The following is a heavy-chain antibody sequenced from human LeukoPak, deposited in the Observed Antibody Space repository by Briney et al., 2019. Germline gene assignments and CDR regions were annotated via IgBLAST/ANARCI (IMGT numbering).Heavy chain of an antibody. CDR1: GFTFDDYA. CDR3: AKDGGSYFYFDY. J-gene: IGHJ4*02. V-gene: IGHV3-9*01. D-gene: IGHD1-26*01. CDR2: ISWNSGSI. Sequence: GGSLRLSCAASGFTFDDYAMHWVRQAPGKGLEWVSGISWNSGSIGYADSVKGRFTISRDNAKNSLYLQMNSLRAEDTALYYCAKDGGSYFYFDYWGQGTLVTVSS.